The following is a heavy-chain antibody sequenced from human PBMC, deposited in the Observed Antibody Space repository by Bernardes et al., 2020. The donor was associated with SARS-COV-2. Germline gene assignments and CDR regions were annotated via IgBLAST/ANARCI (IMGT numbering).Heavy chain of an antibody. CDR1: GFTFTSSA. J-gene: IGHJ4*02. CDR3: AADLGYCGGDCFDY. D-gene: IGHD2-21*01. Sequence: AGKDSCKASGFTFTSSAMQWVRQARGQRLEWIGWIVVGSGNTNYAQKFQERVTITRDMSTSTAYMELSSLRSEDTAVYYCAADLGYCGGDCFDYWGQGTLVTVSS. CDR2: IVVGSGNT. V-gene: IGHV1-58*02.